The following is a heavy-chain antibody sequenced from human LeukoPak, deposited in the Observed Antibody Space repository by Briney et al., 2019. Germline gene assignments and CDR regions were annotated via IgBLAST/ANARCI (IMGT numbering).Heavy chain of an antibody. J-gene: IGHJ4*02. D-gene: IGHD2-2*02. CDR2: IKSKSERGTT. CDR3: TSNLYCSTSSCYTLDN. Sequence: GGSLRLSCAASGFTFSNGWMSWVRQAPGKGLEWVGRIKSKSERGTTDYAAPVKGRFTISRDGSTNTVHLHMNSLKTEDTAVYFCTSNLYCSTSSCYTLDNWGQGTLVAVSP. CDR1: GFTFSNGW. V-gene: IGHV3-15*01.